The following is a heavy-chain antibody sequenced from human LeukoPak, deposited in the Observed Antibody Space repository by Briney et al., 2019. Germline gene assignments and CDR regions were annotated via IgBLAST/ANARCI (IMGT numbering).Heavy chain of an antibody. J-gene: IGHJ4*02. CDR3: ANGAGSRYFDS. Sequence: GGSLRLSCAASGFTFSSYPISWVRQAPGKGLEWVSAISSSGGSTFYADSVKGRFTISRDNSKKTLYLQMNSLRAEDTAVYYCANGAGSRYFDSWGQGTLVTVSS. CDR2: ISSSGGST. V-gene: IGHV3-23*01. D-gene: IGHD3-16*01. CDR1: GFTFSSYP.